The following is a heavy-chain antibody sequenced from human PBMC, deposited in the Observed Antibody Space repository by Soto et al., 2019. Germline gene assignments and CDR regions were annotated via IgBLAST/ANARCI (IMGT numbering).Heavy chain of an antibody. D-gene: IGHD3-22*01. CDR3: ARGPYDSSGFYSAFDI. CDR1: GGSISSGAYS. Sequence: SETLSLTCAVSGGSISSGAYSWSWIRQPPGKGLEWIGYIDHSGSTYYSPSLKSRVTVSVDRSKNQFSLKLSSVTAAATAVFYCARGPYDSSGFYSAFDIWGQGTMVT. J-gene: IGHJ3*02. V-gene: IGHV4-30-2*01. CDR2: IDHSGST.